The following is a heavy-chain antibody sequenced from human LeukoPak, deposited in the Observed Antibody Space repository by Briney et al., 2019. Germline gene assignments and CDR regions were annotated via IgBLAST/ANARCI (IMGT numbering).Heavy chain of an antibody. V-gene: IGHV3-20*04. CDR3: ARDGRDTTMVTFDY. Sequence: GGSLRLSCAASGFTFDDYGMSWVRQAPGKGLEWVSGINWNGGSTGYADSVKGRFTISRDNAKNSLYLQMNSLRAEDTAVYYCARDGRDTTMVTFDYWGQGTLVTVSS. CDR2: INWNGGST. CDR1: GFTFDDYG. D-gene: IGHD5-18*01. J-gene: IGHJ4*02.